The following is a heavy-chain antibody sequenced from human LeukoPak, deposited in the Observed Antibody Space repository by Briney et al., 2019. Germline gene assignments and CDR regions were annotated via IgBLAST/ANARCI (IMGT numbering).Heavy chain of an antibody. J-gene: IGHJ5*02. CDR3: AKDRHDYSNYWFDP. Sequence: PGGSLRLSCAASGFTFSSYAMSWVRQAREKGLEWVSAISGSGGSTYYADSVKGRFTISRDNSKNTLYLQMNSLRAEDTAVYYCAKDRHDYSNYWFDPWGQGTLVTVSS. V-gene: IGHV3-23*01. CDR2: ISGSGGST. CDR1: GFTFSSYA. D-gene: IGHD4-11*01.